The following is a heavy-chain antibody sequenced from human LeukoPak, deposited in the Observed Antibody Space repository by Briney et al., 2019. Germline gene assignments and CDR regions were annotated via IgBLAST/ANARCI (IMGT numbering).Heavy chain of an antibody. Sequence: ASVKVSCKASGYTFTSYDINWVRQATGQGLEWMGWMNPNSGNTGYAQKFQGRVTITRNTSISTAYMELSSLRSEDTAVYYCARTVILRYFDWLLWGWRDYYYMDVWGKGTTVTVSS. D-gene: IGHD3-9*01. CDR1: GYTFTSYD. CDR3: ARTVILRYFDWLLWGWRDYYYMDV. J-gene: IGHJ6*03. CDR2: MNPNSGNT. V-gene: IGHV1-8*03.